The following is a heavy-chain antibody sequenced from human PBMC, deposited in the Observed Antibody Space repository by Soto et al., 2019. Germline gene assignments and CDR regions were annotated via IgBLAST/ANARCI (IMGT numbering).Heavy chain of an antibody. CDR1: GYTFSDFD. Sequence: QAHLEQSGAEVKRPGASVKVSCKASGYTFSDFDINWLRQASGQGPEWMGWMNAKRGDTFFAQRFQGKFNMTLDTSLSTAYVEVGSLTSDDTAMYYCARGNPFNYAGFDVWGQGTTVAVSS. V-gene: IGHV1-8*01. CDR2: MNAKRGDT. J-gene: IGHJ6*02. D-gene: IGHD3-16*01. CDR3: ARGNPFNYAGFDV.